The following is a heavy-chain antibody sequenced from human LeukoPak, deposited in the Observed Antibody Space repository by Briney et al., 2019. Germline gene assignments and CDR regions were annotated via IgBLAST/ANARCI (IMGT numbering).Heavy chain of an antibody. Sequence: SETLSLTCTVSGDSISSTSYCWDWIRQPPGKGLEWIGSIYNSGTTYYNPSLKSRVTISVDTSKNQFSLKVSSVTATDTAVYYCASRVYGLGSFNYWGQGTLVTVSS. D-gene: IGHD3-10*01. V-gene: IGHV4-39*01. CDR2: IYNSGTT. J-gene: IGHJ4*01. CDR3: ASRVYGLGSFNY. CDR1: GDSISSTSYC.